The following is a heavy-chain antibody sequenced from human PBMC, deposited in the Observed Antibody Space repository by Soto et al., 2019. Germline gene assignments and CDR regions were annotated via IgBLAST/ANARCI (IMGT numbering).Heavy chain of an antibody. D-gene: IGHD4-4*01. CDR1: GFTFDAYA. J-gene: IGHJ3*02. V-gene: IGHV3-9*01. CDR3: AKDLYSNYGDAFDI. Sequence: SLRIACATSGFTFDAYAMHWVRQAPGKGLEWVSGISWNSDNIGYADSVKGRFTISRDNGKNSLYLQMNSLRAEDTALYYCAKDLYSNYGDAFDIWGQGTMVTVSS. CDR2: ISWNSDNI.